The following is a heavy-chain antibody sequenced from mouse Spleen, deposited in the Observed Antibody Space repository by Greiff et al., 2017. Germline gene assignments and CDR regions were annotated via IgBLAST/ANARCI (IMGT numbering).Heavy chain of an antibody. D-gene: IGHD2-1*01. V-gene: IGHV1-26*01. CDR3: ARPWDYGNYEDY. CDR1: GYTFTDYY. CDR2: INPNNGGT. J-gene: IGHJ2*01. Sequence: EVQLQQSGPELVKPGASVKISCKASGYTFTDYYMNWVKQSHGKSLEWIGDINPNNGGTSYNQKFKGKATLTVDKSSSTAYMELRSLTSEDSAVYYCARPWDYGNYEDYWGQGTTLTVSS.